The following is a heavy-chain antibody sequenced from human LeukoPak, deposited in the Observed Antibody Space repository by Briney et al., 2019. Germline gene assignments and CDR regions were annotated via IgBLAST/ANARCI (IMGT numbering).Heavy chain of an antibody. V-gene: IGHV3-21*01. CDR1: GLTFSSYS. CDR3: AREVVGATGEY. J-gene: IGHJ4*02. Sequence: GGSLRLSCAASGLTFSSYSMNWVRQAPGKGLEWVSSISSSSSYIYYADSVKGRFTISRDNAKNSLYLQMNSLRAEDTAVYYCAREVVGATGEYWGQGTLVTASS. D-gene: IGHD1-26*01. CDR2: ISSSSSYI.